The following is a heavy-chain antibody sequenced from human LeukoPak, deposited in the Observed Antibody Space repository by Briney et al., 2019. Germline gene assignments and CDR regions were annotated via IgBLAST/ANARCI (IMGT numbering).Heavy chain of an antibody. CDR1: GGSISSYY. D-gene: IGHD6-13*01. V-gene: IGHV4-59*01. CDR3: ARVDSSWLGVDY. CDR2: IYYSGST. Sequence: SETLSLTCTVSGGSISSYYWSWIRQPPGKRLEWIGYIYYSGSTNYNPSLKSRVTISVDTPKNQFSLKLSSVTAADTAVYYCARVDSSWLGVDYWGQGTLVTVSS. J-gene: IGHJ4*02.